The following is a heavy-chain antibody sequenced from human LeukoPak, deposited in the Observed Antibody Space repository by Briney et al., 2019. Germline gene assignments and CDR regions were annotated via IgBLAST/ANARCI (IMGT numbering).Heavy chain of an antibody. V-gene: IGHV3-30-3*01. D-gene: IGHD2-8*01. CDR1: GFTFSSYA. CDR3: ARAPTYDHAFDI. CDR2: ISYDGSNK. Sequence: GGSLRLSCAASGFTFSSYATHWVRQAPGKGLEWVAVISYDGSNKYYADSVKGRFTISRDNSKNTLYLQMNSLRAEDTAVYYCARAPTYDHAFDIWGQGTMVTVSS. J-gene: IGHJ3*02.